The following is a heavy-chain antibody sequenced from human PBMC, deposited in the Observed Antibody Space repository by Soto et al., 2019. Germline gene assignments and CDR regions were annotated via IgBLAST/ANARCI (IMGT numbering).Heavy chain of an antibody. CDR1: GYTFTGYY. V-gene: IGHV1-2*02. CDR3: ASYYYGSGSLYYYYGMDV. CDR2: INTNSGGT. D-gene: IGHD3-10*01. J-gene: IGHJ6*02. Sequence: QVQLVQSGAEVKKPGASVKVSCKASGYTFTGYYMHWVRQAPGQGLEWMGWINTNSGGTNYAQTFQGRVTMTRDTSISTAYIELSRLRSDDTAVYYCASYYYGSGSLYYYYGMDVWGRWTTVT.